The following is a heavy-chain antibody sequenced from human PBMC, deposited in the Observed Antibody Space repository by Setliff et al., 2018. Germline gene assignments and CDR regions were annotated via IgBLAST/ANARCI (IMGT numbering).Heavy chain of an antibody. CDR3: AKDREDIVATVLTY. J-gene: IGHJ4*02. CDR2: IKEDGSEK. D-gene: IGHD5-12*01. Sequence: GGSLRLSCAASGFTFSSYAMSWVRQAPGKGLEWVANIKEDGSEKYYVDSVKGRFTISRDNSKNTLYLQMNSLRAEDTAVYYCAKDREDIVATVLTYWGQGTLVTVSS. V-gene: IGHV3-7*01. CDR1: GFTFSSYA.